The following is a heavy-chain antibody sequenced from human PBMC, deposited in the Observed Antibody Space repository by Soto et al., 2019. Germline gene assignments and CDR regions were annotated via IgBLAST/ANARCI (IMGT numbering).Heavy chain of an antibody. CDR2: IHYSGRT. J-gene: IGHJ4*02. CDR3: ARTSTSGTRFDY. D-gene: IGHD1-1*01. CDR1: GGSIRTGDYY. V-gene: IGHV4-30-4*01. Sequence: SETLSLTCTVSGGSIRTGDYYWTWIRQPPGKGLEWIGYIHYSGRTYYNPSLRSRLTTSVDKSKNQFSLKLNSVTAADTALYYCARTSTSGTRFDYWVQGTLVT.